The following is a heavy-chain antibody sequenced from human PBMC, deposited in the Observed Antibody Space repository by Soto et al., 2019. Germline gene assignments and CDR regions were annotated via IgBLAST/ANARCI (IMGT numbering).Heavy chain of an antibody. CDR3: AKDIQVGGSGSYLSFDY. D-gene: IGHD3-10*01. J-gene: IGHJ4*02. Sequence: GGSLRLSCAASGFTFSSYGMHWVRQAPGKGLEWVAVISYDGSNKYYADSVKGRFTISRDNSKNTLYLQMNSLRAEDTAVYYCAKDIQVGGSGSYLSFDYWGQGTLVTVSS. CDR1: GFTFSSYG. CDR2: ISYDGSNK. V-gene: IGHV3-30*18.